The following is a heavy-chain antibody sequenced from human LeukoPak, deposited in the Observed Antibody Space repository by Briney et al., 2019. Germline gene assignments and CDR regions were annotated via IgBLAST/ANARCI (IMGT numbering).Heavy chain of an antibody. J-gene: IGHJ6*02. CDR2: IYSGGST. D-gene: IGHD1-1*01. Sequence: GGSLRLSCAASGFIVSNNYINWVRQAPGKGLEWVSVIYSGGSTYYADSVKGRFTISRDSSKNTLYLQMNSLRVEDTAVYYCARFPGMANVFYYGMDVWGQGTTVTVSS. V-gene: IGHV3-66*01. CDR3: ARFPGMANVFYYGMDV. CDR1: GFIVSNNY.